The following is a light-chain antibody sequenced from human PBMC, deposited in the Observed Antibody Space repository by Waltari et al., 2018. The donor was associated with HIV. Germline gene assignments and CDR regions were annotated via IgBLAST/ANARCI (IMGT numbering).Light chain of an antibody. CDR3: ATWDASLGGSYV. Sequence: QSVLTQPPSASGTPGQRVTISCSGTTSNVGSNFVSWYQQLPGTAPKLLIYRENLRPAGVPARFSVSKSGASVSLAISGLRSEDEGDYYCATWDASLGGSYVFGTGTTVSVL. CDR2: REN. CDR1: TSNVGSNF. J-gene: IGLJ1*01. V-gene: IGLV1-47*01.